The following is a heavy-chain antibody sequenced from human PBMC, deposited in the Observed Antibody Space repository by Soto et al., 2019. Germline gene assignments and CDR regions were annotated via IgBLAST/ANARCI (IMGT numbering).Heavy chain of an antibody. CDR2: IIPIFGTA. V-gene: IGHV1-69*01. CDR3: ARDGGRHSGGIDY. D-gene: IGHD1-26*01. J-gene: IGHJ4*02. CDR1: GGTFSSYS. Sequence: QVQLVQSGAEVKKPGSSVKVSCKASGGTFSSYSINWVRQAPGQGLEWMGEIIPIFGTANYAPKFQGRVTITAAESTSTAYMELSSLRSEDTAVYYCARDGGRHSGGIDYWGQGTLVTVSS.